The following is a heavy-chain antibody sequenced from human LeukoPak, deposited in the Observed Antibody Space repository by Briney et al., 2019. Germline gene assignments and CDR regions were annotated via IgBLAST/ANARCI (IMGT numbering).Heavy chain of an antibody. CDR1: GDSISNNIW. Sequence: SETLSLTCTVSGDSISNNIWWSWVRQPPGKGLEWIGEIFHSGSTNYNPSLKSRVTISLDKSKNQVALRVDSLAAADTAVYYCAKNAWYCLDYWGQGTLVTVSS. D-gene: IGHD6-13*01. CDR2: IFHSGST. CDR3: AKNAWYCLDY. V-gene: IGHV4-4*02. J-gene: IGHJ4*02.